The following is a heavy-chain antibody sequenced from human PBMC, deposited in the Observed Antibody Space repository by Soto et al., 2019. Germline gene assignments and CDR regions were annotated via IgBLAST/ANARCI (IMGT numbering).Heavy chain of an antibody. CDR2: IYYSGST. J-gene: IGHJ6*02. CDR3: ARHTAGSLAHFGMDV. V-gene: IGHV4-39*01. D-gene: IGHD3-10*01. Sequence: QVQLQESGPGLVKPSETLSLPCTVSGGSISSSYYYWGWIRQPPGKGLEWVGSIYYSGSTYYNPSLKSRFTMSVDTSKNQVSLNLNSVTAADTAVYYCARHTAGSLAHFGMDVWGQGTTVTVCS. CDR1: GGSISSSYYY.